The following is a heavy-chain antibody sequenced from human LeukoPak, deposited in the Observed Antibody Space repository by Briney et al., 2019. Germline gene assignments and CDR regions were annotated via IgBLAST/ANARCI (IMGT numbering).Heavy chain of an antibody. Sequence: PGGSLRLSCAASGFTFSSYAMSWVRQAPGEGLEWVSAISGSGGSTYYADSVKGRFTISRDNSKNTLYLQMNSLRAEDTAVYYCAKLTTGVWVYYGMDVWGQGTTVTVSS. V-gene: IGHV3-23*01. J-gene: IGHJ6*02. CDR3: AKLTTGVWVYYGMDV. CDR1: GFTFSSYA. CDR2: ISGSGGST. D-gene: IGHD4-17*01.